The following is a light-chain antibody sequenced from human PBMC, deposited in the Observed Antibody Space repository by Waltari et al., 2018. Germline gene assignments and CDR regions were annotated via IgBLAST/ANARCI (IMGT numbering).Light chain of an antibody. CDR3: QQYNSFWT. J-gene: IGKJ1*01. V-gene: IGKV4-1*01. CDR1: QSVLSRSNNKNY. CDR2: WAS. Sequence: DIVMTQSPDSLAVSLGERATINCRSSQSVLSRSNNKNYLAWYQRKQGQPPKLLIYWASTRESGVPDRFSGSGSGTDFTLTISSLQPDDFATYYCQQYNSFWTFGQGTKVEIK.